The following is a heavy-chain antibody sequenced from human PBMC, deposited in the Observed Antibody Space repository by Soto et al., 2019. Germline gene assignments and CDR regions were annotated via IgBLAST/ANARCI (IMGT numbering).Heavy chain of an antibody. CDR1: GYTLTELS. D-gene: IGHD3-16*02. CDR3: ATAERKSYRSLDDAFDI. Sequence: ASVKVSCKVSGYTLTELSMHWVRQAPGKGLEWMGGFDPEDGETIYAQKFQGRVTMTEDTSTDTAYMELSSLRSEDTAVYYCATAERKSYRSLDDAFDIWGQGTMVTVSS. J-gene: IGHJ3*02. V-gene: IGHV1-24*01. CDR2: FDPEDGET.